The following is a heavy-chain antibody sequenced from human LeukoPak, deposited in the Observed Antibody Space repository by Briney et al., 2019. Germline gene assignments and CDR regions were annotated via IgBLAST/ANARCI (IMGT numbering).Heavy chain of an antibody. CDR1: GFSFSSYG. CDR3: ARGGSGYSKTDY. V-gene: IGHV3-30*02. Sequence: GGSLRLSCAGSGFSFSSYGMHWVRQAPGKGLEWMAFIRSDGSNKYYADSVKGRFTISRDNSKNTLYLQMNSLRAEDTAVYYCARGGSGYSKTDYWGQGTLVTVSS. J-gene: IGHJ4*02. D-gene: IGHD3-3*01. CDR2: IRSDGSNK.